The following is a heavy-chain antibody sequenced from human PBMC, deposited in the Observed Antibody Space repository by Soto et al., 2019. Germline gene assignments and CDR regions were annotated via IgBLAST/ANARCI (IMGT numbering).Heavy chain of an antibody. V-gene: IGHV3-21*02. CDR3: VRERGLSSFYGMDV. CDR1: GFTLTTYT. Sequence: EVQLVESGGGLVKPGGSLRLSCEASGFTLTTYTMNWVRQASGKGLEWVSSITSSSGHIYYADSVKGRFTISRDNARTSLYLQMNSLRAEDTAVYYCVRERGLSSFYGMDVWGQGTTVTVSS. CDR2: ITSSSGHI. J-gene: IGHJ6*02. D-gene: IGHD3-10*01.